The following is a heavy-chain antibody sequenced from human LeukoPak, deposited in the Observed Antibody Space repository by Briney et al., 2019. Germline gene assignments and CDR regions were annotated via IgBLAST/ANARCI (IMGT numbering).Heavy chain of an antibody. CDR3: ARARGATRRYYFDY. Sequence: GGSLRLSCAASGFTFSSYSMSWVRQAPGKGLEWVSSISSSSSYIYYADSVKGRFTISRDNAKNSLYLQMNSLRAEDTAVYYCARARGATRRYYFDYWGQGTLVTVSS. J-gene: IGHJ4*02. CDR2: ISSSSSYI. V-gene: IGHV3-21*01. CDR1: GFTFSSYS. D-gene: IGHD1-26*01.